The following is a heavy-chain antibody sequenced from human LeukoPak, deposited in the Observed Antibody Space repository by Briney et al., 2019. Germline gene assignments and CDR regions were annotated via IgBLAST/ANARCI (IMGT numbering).Heavy chain of an antibody. Sequence: GGSLRLSCAASGFRLDHFAMHEVRQAAGRDRAWVSGVCWNSGNIGYADSVKGRFTISRDNANHSLYLEMKSLRAEDTALYYCAKGYSYGSRRGGYFEYWGQGTLVTVSS. V-gene: IGHV3-9*01. CDR3: AKGYSYGSRRGGYFEY. J-gene: IGHJ4*02. CDR2: VCWNSGNI. D-gene: IGHD5-18*01. CDR1: GFRLDHFA.